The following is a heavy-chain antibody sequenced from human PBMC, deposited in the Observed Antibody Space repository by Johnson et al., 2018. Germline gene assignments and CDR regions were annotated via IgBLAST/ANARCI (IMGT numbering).Heavy chain of an antibody. Sequence: QVQLVQSGGGVVQPGRSLRLSCAASGFTFSSYGMHWVRQAPGKGLEWVAVIWYDGSNKYYADSVKGRFTISRDNSKNTLYLQMNSLRAEDTAVYYFARERITIFGVVITHYGMDVWGQGTTVTVSS. J-gene: IGHJ6*02. V-gene: IGHV3-33*01. D-gene: IGHD3-3*01. CDR1: GFTFSSYG. CDR2: IWYDGSNK. CDR3: ARERITIFGVVITHYGMDV.